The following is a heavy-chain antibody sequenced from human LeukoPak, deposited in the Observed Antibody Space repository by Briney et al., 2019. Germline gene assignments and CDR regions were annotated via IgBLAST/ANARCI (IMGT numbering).Heavy chain of an antibody. Sequence: GGSLRLSCAASGFTFSSYGMHWVRQAPGKGLEGVAVIWYDGSKKYYADSVKGRFTISRDNSKNTLYLQMNSLRAEDTAVYYCAKDNGEDIGENYFDYWGQGTLVTVSS. V-gene: IGHV3-33*06. CDR3: AKDNGEDIGENYFDY. J-gene: IGHJ4*02. CDR1: GFTFSSYG. CDR2: IWYDGSKK.